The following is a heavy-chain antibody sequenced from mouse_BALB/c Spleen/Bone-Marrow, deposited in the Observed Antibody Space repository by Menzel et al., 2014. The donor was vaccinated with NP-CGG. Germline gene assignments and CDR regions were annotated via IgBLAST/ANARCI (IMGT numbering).Heavy chain of an antibody. CDR1: GFTFSDYY. CDR2: ISDGGSYT. Sequence: EVMLAESGGGLVKPGGSLKLSCAASGFTFSDYYMYWVRQTPEKRLEWVATISDGGSYTYYPDSVKGRFTISRDNAKNNLYLQMSSLKSEDTAMYYCARVLRPHYYAMDYWGQGTSVTVSS. CDR3: ARVLRPHYYAMDY. J-gene: IGHJ4*01. D-gene: IGHD1-2*01. V-gene: IGHV5-4*02.